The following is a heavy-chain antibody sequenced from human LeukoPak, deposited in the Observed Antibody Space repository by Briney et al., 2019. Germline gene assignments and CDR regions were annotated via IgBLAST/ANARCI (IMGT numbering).Heavy chain of an antibody. D-gene: IGHD3-22*01. CDR1: GFVSSYY. J-gene: IGHJ4*02. CDR2: LYSGGSA. Sequence: PGGSLRLSCAASGFVSSYYMSWVRQAPGQGLDWVSILYSGGSAFYSDSVNGRFSISRDNSRNTLFLQLNSLRVEDTAVYYCARHTFTLSRPLDSWGQGTLVTVS. V-gene: IGHV3-66*04. CDR3: ARHTFTLSRPLDS.